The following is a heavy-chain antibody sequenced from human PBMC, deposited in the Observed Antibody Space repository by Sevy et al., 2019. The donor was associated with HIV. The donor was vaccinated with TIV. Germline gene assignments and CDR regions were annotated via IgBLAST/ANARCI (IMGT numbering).Heavy chain of an antibody. CDR3: ARDMAHLPIAVAGNFYYCYGMDL. V-gene: IGHV3-30*04. CDR1: GFTFSSSA. J-gene: IGHJ6*02. Sequence: GGSLRLSCAASGFTFSSSAMHWVRQAPAKGLEWVALISHDGTNKYYADSVKGRFTISRDNSKNTLYLQMNSLRAEDTAVYYCARDMAHLPIAVAGNFYYCYGMDLWGQGTTVTVSS. CDR2: ISHDGTNK. D-gene: IGHD6-19*01.